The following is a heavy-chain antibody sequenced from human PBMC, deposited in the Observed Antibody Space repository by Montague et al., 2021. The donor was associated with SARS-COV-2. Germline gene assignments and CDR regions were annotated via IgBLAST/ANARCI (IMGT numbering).Heavy chain of an antibody. J-gene: IGHJ4*02. CDR2: INHSGST. V-gene: IGHV4-39*07. CDR1: GGSTSSSSHY. D-gene: IGHD3-22*01. CDR3: ARATVDINMILVVITSVNHYFDS. Sequence: SETLSLTCAVSGGSTSSSSHYWGWIRQPPGKGLEWIGEINHSGSTNYSPSLESRVAISVDTSKNQSSLKLSSVTAADTAIYYCARATVDINMILVVITSVNHYFDSWGQGTLVTVSP.